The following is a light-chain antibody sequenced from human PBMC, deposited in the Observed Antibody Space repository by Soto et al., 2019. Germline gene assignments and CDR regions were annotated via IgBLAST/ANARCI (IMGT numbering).Light chain of an antibody. J-gene: IGKJ1*01. CDR2: DAS. CDR1: QSISSY. CDR3: QQYNAYPWT. Sequence: EIRMTQSPSTLSASVRDRVTITCRASQSISSYLNWYQQKPGKAPHLLIYDASSLHSGVPSRFSGSGSGTEFTLSISSLQPADFATYYCQQYNAYPWTFGQGTKVDIK. V-gene: IGKV1-5*01.